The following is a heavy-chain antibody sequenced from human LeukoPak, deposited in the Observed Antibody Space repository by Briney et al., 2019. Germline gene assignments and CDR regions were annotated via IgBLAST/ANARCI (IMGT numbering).Heavy chain of an antibody. CDR1: GGSISSFY. D-gene: IGHD3-22*01. V-gene: IGHV4-59*01. J-gene: IGHJ4*02. CDR3: ARDSDSSGLDFDY. Sequence: SETLSLTCTVSGGSISSFYWSWILQPPGKGLEWIGYIYYSGSANYNPSLKSRVTISVDTSKNQFSLKLNSVTAADTAVYYCARDSDSSGLDFDYWGQGTLVTVSS. CDR2: IYYSGSA.